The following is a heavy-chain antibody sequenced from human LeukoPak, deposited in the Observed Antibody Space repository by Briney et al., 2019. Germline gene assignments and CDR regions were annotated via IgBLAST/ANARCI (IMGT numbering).Heavy chain of an antibody. CDR2: ISYDVSNK. V-gene: IGHV3-30*18. CDR1: GFTFYSYV. J-gene: IGHJ4*02. D-gene: IGHD3-22*01. Sequence: QPGGSLRLSCAASGFTFYSYVIHWVRQAPGKGLEWVALISYDVSNKFYADSVKGRFTISRDNSKNTLYLQMNSLRAEDTAVYYCVKDHESSGYLHYWGQGTLVTVSS. CDR3: VKDHESSGYLHY.